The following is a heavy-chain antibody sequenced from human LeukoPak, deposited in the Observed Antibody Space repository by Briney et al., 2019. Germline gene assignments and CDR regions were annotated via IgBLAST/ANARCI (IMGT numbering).Heavy chain of an antibody. CDR1: GYTLTELS. Sequence: ASVKVSCKVSGYTLTELSMHWVRQAPGKGLEWMGGFDPEDGETIYAQKFQGRVTMTEDTSTDTAYMELSSLRSEDTAVYYCASMNNIPAAIAWWFDPWGQGTLVTVSS. CDR3: ASMNNIPAAIAWWFDP. J-gene: IGHJ5*02. V-gene: IGHV1-24*01. D-gene: IGHD2-2*01. CDR2: FDPEDGET.